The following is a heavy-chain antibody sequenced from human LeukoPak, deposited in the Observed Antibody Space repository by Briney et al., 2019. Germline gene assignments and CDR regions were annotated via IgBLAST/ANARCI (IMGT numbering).Heavy chain of an antibody. V-gene: IGHV1-69*05. CDR2: IIPIFGTA. CDR1: GGTFSSYA. D-gene: IGHD5-24*01. Sequence: ASVKVSCKASGGTFSSYAISWVRQAPGQGLEWMGGIIPIFGTANYAQKFQGRVTITTDESTSTAYMELSSLRSEDTAVYYCARERDSYNRDAFDIWGQGTMVTVSS. J-gene: IGHJ3*02. CDR3: ARERDSYNRDAFDI.